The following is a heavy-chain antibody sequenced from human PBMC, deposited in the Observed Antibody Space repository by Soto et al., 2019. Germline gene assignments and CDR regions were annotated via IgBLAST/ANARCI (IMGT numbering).Heavy chain of an antibody. CDR2: ISAYNGNT. D-gene: IGHD2-15*01. CDR1: GYTFTSYG. CDR3: ARMYVVVAATSGWYFDL. J-gene: IGHJ2*01. V-gene: IGHV1-18*01. Sequence: QVQLVQSGAEVKKPGASVKVSCKASGYTFTSYGINWVRQAPGQGLEWMGWISAYNGNTSYAQKLQGRVTMTNDTSTSTDNMQMRSHRSDDTAVYYCARMYVVVAATSGWYFDLWGRGTLVTVSS.